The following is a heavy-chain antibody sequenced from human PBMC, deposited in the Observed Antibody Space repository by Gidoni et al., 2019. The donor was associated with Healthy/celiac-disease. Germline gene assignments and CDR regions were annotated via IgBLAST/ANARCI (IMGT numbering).Heavy chain of an antibody. CDR1: GFTFSSYG. CDR3: ARAFTFGGVIVPSHFDY. Sequence: QVQLVESGGGVVQPGRSLSLSCAASGFTFSSYGMHWVRQAPGKGLEWVAVIWYDGSNKYYADSVKGRFTISRDNSKNTLYLQMNSLRAEDTAVYYCARAFTFGGVIVPSHFDYWGQGTLVTVSS. D-gene: IGHD3-16*02. V-gene: IGHV3-33*01. CDR2: IWYDGSNK. J-gene: IGHJ4*02.